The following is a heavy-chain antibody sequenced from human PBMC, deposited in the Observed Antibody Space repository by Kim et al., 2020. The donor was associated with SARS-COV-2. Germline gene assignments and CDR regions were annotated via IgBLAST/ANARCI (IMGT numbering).Heavy chain of an antibody. CDR2: INSKPNT. Sequence: GGSLRLSCAASGFTFSGYYMHWVRQASGKGLEWVSRINSKPNTYDTSSVEGVFTSSTNTCKNTIYMLFNKLGTVDTADYDVSFCCVHYGMY. V-gene: IGHV3-53*01. CDR3: SFCCVHYGMY. D-gene: IGHD1-1*01. CDR1: GFTFSGYY. J-gene: IGHJ6*01.